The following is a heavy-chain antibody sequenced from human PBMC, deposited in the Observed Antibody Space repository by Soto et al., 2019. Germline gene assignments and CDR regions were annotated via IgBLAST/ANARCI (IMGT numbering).Heavy chain of an antibody. V-gene: IGHV3-23*01. CDR2: ISGSDDST. D-gene: IGHD6-6*01. Sequence: EVQLLESGGGLVQPGESLRLSCAASGFTFSSYAMSWVRQAPGKGLEWVSVISGSDDSTYNADSVKGRFTISRDNSKNTLYLQMNSLRAEDRAVYYCAKRSSSSTFDYWGQGTLVTVSS. CDR3: AKRSSSSTFDY. J-gene: IGHJ4*02. CDR1: GFTFSSYA.